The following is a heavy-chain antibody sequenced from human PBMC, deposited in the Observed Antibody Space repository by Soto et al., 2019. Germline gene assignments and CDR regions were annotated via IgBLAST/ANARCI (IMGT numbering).Heavy chain of an antibody. CDR1: GFTFSSYA. CDR3: AKKRAGDFWSGPKFDY. Sequence: PGGSLRLSCAASGFTFSSYAMSWVRQAPGKGLEWVSAISGSGGSTYYADSVKGRFTISRDNSKNTLYLQMNSLRAEDTAVYYCAKKRAGDFWSGPKFDYWGQGTLVTVSS. CDR2: ISGSGGST. V-gene: IGHV3-23*01. D-gene: IGHD3-3*01. J-gene: IGHJ4*02.